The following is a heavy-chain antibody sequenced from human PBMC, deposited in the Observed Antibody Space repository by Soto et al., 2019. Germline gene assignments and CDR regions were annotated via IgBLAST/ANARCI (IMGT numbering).Heavy chain of an antibody. D-gene: IGHD4-17*01. Sequence: PGGSLRLSCAASGFTFSSYSMNWVRQAPGKGLEWVSYISSSSSTIYYADSVKGRFTISRDNAKNSLYLQMNSLRDEDTAVYYCARGARYGDKYWCFDLWGRGTLVTVSS. CDR2: ISSSSSTI. V-gene: IGHV3-48*02. CDR3: ARGARYGDKYWCFDL. CDR1: GFTFSSYS. J-gene: IGHJ2*01.